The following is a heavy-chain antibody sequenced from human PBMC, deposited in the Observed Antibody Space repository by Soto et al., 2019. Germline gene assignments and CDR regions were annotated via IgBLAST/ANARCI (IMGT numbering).Heavy chain of an antibody. CDR2: ISDSGVT. Sequence: QVQLQESGPRLVKSSETLSLVCSVSGDSIIRSFWGWIRQSPGKGLEYIGYISDSGVTDYDPTLNSRVPLSVDTSQNQVSLMLTSVTAADTGVYYCARRAGDFSGPDSFDIWGQGTMVTGSS. D-gene: IGHD3-10*01. V-gene: IGHV4-59*01. CDR3: ARRAGDFSGPDSFDI. J-gene: IGHJ3*02. CDR1: GDSIIRSF.